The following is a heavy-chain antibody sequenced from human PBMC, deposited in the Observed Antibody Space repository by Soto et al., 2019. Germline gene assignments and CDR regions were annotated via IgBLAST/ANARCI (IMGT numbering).Heavy chain of an antibody. Sequence: VQLVESGGGVVQPGESLRLSCAASGFTFSGYGMHWVRQPPGKGLEWVAVISYDGSSKYYADSVKGRFTISRDNSKNTLYLQVNSLRAEDTAIYYCARDSGGCATGATGRLGYWGQGTLVTVSS. D-gene: IGHD1-1*01. CDR3: ARDSGGCATGATGRLGY. V-gene: IGHV3-30*03. CDR2: ISYDGSSK. J-gene: IGHJ4*02. CDR1: GFTFSGYG.